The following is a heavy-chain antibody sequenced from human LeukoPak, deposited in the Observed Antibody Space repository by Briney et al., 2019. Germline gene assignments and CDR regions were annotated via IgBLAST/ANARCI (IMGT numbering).Heavy chain of an antibody. CDR1: GYTFTNYY. V-gene: IGHV1-46*01. D-gene: IGHD4-23*01. CDR3: ARDSLRWAFDY. J-gene: IGHJ4*02. CDR2: INPSGGST. Sequence: ASVKVSCKASGYTFTNYYMHWVRQAPGQGPERMGIINPSGGSTNYAQKFQGRVTMTRDTSTSTDYMELSSLRSEDTAIYYCARDSLRWAFDYWGQGTLVTVSS.